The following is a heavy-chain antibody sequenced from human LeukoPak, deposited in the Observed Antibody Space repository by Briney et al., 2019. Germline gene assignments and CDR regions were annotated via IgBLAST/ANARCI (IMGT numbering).Heavy chain of an antibody. Sequence: ASVKVSCKASGYTFTSYDINWVRQATGQGLGWMGWMNPNSGNTGYAQKFQGRVTMTRNTSISTAYMELSSLRSEDTAVYYCAREMSTTVTNGGWFDPWGQGTLVTVSS. CDR1: GYTFTSYD. J-gene: IGHJ5*02. CDR3: AREMSTTVTNGGWFDP. D-gene: IGHD4-17*01. CDR2: MNPNSGNT. V-gene: IGHV1-8*01.